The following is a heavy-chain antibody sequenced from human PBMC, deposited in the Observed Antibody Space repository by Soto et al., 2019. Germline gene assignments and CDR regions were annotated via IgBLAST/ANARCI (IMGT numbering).Heavy chain of an antibody. V-gene: IGHV1-18*01. CDR1: GYTFTTYG. J-gene: IGHJ6*02. CDR3: ARGKGMEENYYYHGMDV. Sequence: VASVQVSCKASGYTFTTYGITWVRQAPGQGLEWMGWISAYNGNTNYAQKLQGRVTMTTDTSASIAYMELSSLRSEDSAVYYCARGKGMEENYYYHGMDVWGQGTTVTVAS. D-gene: IGHD1-1*01. CDR2: ISAYNGNT.